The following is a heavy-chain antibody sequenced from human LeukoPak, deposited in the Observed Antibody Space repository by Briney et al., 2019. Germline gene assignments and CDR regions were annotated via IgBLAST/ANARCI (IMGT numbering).Heavy chain of an antibody. J-gene: IGHJ4*02. CDR2: ISYDGSNK. D-gene: IGHD5-18*01. V-gene: IGHV3-30-3*01. Sequence: GRSLRLSCAASGFTFSSYAMHWVRQAPGKGLEWVAVISYDGSNKYYADSVKGRFTIPRDNSKNTLYLQMNSLRAEDTAVYYCARRTAMVSLDYWGQGTLVTVSS. CDR1: GFTFSSYA. CDR3: ARRTAMVSLDY.